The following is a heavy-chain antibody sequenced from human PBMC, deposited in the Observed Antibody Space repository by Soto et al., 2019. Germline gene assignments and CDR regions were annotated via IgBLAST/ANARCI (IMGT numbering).Heavy chain of an antibody. Sequence: SQTLSLTCAIPGDSVSSNSAAWNWIRQSPSRGLEWLGRTYYRSKWYNDYAVSVKSRITINPDTSKNKFSLQLNSVTPEDTAVYYCAIDHITGTTSPPDAFAISGQGTTVTVSS. CDR1: GDSVSSNSAA. J-gene: IGHJ3*02. V-gene: IGHV6-1*01. CDR2: TYYRSKWYN. CDR3: AIDHITGTTSPPDAFAI. D-gene: IGHD1-7*01.